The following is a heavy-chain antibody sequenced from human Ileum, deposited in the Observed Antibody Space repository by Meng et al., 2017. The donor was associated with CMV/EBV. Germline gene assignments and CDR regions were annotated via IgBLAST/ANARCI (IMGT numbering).Heavy chain of an antibody. V-gene: IGHV1-18*01. Sequence: GPPGDCGADVKVPGASVTVSCKVSGYPSTIFGISWVRQAPGQGLEWIGWISTYNGDTNYAQNVQGRVSMTTDTSTNTVYMELRSLRSDDTAVYYCARDPRYSDNWFRAGDFQQWGQGTLVTVSS. CDR2: ISTYNGDT. J-gene: IGHJ1*01. CDR1: GYPSTIFG. D-gene: IGHD6-13*01. CDR3: ARDPRYSDNWFRAGDFQQ.